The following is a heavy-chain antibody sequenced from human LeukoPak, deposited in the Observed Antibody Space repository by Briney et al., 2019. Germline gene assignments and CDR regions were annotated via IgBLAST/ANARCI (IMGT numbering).Heavy chain of an antibody. J-gene: IGHJ6*02. CDR2: ISYDGSNK. V-gene: IGHV3-30-3*01. CDR1: GFTFSSYA. CDR3: AREFSGNPGYYGMDV. Sequence: HSGGSLRLSCAASGFTFSSYAMHWVRQAPGKGLEWVAVISYDGSNKYYADSVKGRFTISRDNPKNTLYLQMNSLRAEDTAVYYCAREFSGNPGYYGMDVWGQGTTVTVSS. D-gene: IGHD3-10*01.